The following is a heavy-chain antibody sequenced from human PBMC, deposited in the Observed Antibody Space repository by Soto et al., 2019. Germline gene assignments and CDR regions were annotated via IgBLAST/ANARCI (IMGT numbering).Heavy chain of an antibody. D-gene: IGHD1-26*01. CDR2: IRSKANSYAT. CDR3: TSLSGSYYAFDI. J-gene: IGHJ3*02. CDR1: GFTFSGSA. V-gene: IGHV3-73*01. Sequence: GGSLRLSCAASGFTFSGSAMHWVRQASGKGLEWVGRIRSKANSYATAYAASVKGRFTISRDDSKNTAYLQMNSLKTEDPAVYYCTSLSGSYYAFDIWGQGTMVTVSS.